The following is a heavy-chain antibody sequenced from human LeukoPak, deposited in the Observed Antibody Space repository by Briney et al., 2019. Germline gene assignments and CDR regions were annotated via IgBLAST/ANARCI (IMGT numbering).Heavy chain of an antibody. V-gene: IGHV4-59*08. Sequence: SETLSLTCTVSGDSISGYYWSWIRQPPGKGLEWIGYIYYSGRTNYNPSLKSRVTISEDTSKNHFSLRLRSVTAADTAVYYCARALQDYYYGMDVWGQGTLVTVSS. CDR2: IYYSGRT. D-gene: IGHD5-24*01. CDR3: ARALQDYYYGMDV. J-gene: IGHJ6*02. CDR1: GDSISGYY.